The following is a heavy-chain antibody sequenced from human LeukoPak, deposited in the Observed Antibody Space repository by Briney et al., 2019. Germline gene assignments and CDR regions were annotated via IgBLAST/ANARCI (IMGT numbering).Heavy chain of an antibody. D-gene: IGHD3-16*02. CDR3: AGDAIMITFGGVIGRGAFDI. CDR1: GFTFSSYA. V-gene: IGHV3-30*04. J-gene: IGHJ3*02. CDR2: ISYDGSNK. Sequence: PGGSLRLSCAASGFTFSSYAMHWVRQAPGKGLEWVAVISYDGSNKYYADSVKGRFTISRDNSKNPLYLQMNSLRAEDTAVYYCAGDAIMITFGGVIGRGAFDIWGQGTMVTVSS.